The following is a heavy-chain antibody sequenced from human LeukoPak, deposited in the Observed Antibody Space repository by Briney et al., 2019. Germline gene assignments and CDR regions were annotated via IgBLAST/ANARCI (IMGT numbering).Heavy chain of an antibody. Sequence: ASVKVSCKASGYTFTGYYMHWVRQAPGQGLEWMGWINPNSGGTNYAQKLQGRVTMTTDTSTSTAYMELRSLRSDDTAVYYCARADNYDILTGYYYDFDYWGQGTLVTVSS. CDR1: GYTFTGYY. V-gene: IGHV1-2*02. CDR3: ARADNYDILTGYYYDFDY. D-gene: IGHD3-9*01. CDR2: INPNSGGT. J-gene: IGHJ4*02.